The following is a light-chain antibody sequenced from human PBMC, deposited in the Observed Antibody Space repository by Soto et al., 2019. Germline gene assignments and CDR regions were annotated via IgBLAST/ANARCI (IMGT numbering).Light chain of an antibody. CDR3: QQRSNWLT. CDR2: DAS. V-gene: IGKV3-11*01. J-gene: IGKJ4*01. Sequence: EIVLTQSPATLSLSPGERATLSCRASQSLSSYLAWYQQKPGQAPRLLIYDASNRATGIPARSSGSGSGTDFTLTISSLEPEDFAVYYCQQRSNWLTFGGGTKVEIK. CDR1: QSLSSY.